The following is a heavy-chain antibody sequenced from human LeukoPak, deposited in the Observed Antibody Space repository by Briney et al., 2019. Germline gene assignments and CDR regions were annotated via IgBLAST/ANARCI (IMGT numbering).Heavy chain of an antibody. V-gene: IGHV1-18*01. D-gene: IGHD6-13*01. Sequence: GASVKVSCKTSGYTFSNFGINWVRQPPGQGLKRMGWISGNNDNPNYGQKFQGRFTVTTDSSTSTAYMELRNLRFDDTAVYYCARAIRIAAAPRGLTYWGQGTLVTVSS. J-gene: IGHJ4*02. CDR3: ARAIRIAAAPRGLTY. CDR1: GYTFSNFG. CDR2: ISGNNDNP.